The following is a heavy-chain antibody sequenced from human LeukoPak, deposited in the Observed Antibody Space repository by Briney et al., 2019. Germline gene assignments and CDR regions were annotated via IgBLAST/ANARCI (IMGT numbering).Heavy chain of an antibody. D-gene: IGHD1-26*01. CDR3: ARDGFPKRGSYKGAGGY. V-gene: IGHV3-23*01. Sequence: PGGSLRLSCAASGFTFSSYAMRWVRQAPGKGLEWVSSVSGSGGSTYYADSVKGRFTISRDNSKNTLYLQMNSLRAEDTAIYYCARDGFPKRGSYKGAGGYWGQGTLVTVSS. CDR2: VSGSGGST. CDR1: GFTFSSYA. J-gene: IGHJ4*02.